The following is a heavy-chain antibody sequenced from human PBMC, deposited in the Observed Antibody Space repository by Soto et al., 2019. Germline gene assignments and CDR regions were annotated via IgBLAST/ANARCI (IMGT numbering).Heavy chain of an antibody. CDR1: GYTFTSYA. D-gene: IGHD3-10*01. Sequence: GASVKVSCKVSGYTFTSYAMQWVRQAPGQRLEWMGWINAGNGNTKYSQKFQGRVTIIRDTSASTAYMELSSLRSEDTAVHYCARDMGFGLSDYWGQGTLVTVSS. J-gene: IGHJ4*02. CDR3: ARDMGFGLSDY. V-gene: IGHV1-3*01. CDR2: INAGNGNT.